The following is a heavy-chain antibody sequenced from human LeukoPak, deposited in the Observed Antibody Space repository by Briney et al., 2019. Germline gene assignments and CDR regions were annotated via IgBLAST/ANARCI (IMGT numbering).Heavy chain of an antibody. D-gene: IGHD3-22*01. CDR2: INPSGGRT. CDR3: ARDQRYYDSSGHLDY. V-gene: IGHV1-46*01. CDR1: GYTFTGYY. J-gene: IGHJ4*02. Sequence: ASVKVSCKASGYTFTGYYMHWVRQAPGQGLEWMGIINPSGGRTSYAQKFQGRVAMTRDTSTSTVYMELSSLRSEDTAVYYCARDQRYYDSSGHLDYWGQGTLVTVSS.